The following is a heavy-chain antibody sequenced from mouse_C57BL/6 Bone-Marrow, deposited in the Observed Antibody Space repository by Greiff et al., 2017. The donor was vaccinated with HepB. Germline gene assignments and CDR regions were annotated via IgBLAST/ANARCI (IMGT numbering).Heavy chain of an antibody. V-gene: IGHV1-50*01. J-gene: IGHJ3*01. CDR2: IDPSDSYT. D-gene: IGHD4-1*01. Sequence: QVQLQQPGAELVKPGASVKLSCKASGYTFTSYWMQWVKQRPGQGLEWIGEIDPSDSYTNYNQKFKGKATWTVDTSSSTAYMQLSSLTSEDSAVYYCARDEGELGQAFAYWGQGTLVTVSA. CDR3: ARDEGELGQAFAY. CDR1: GYTFTSYW.